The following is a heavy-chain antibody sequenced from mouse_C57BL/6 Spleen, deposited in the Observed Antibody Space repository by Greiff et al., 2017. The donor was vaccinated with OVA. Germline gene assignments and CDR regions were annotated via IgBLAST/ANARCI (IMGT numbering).Heavy chain of an antibody. Sequence: QVQLQQSGPELVKPGASVKISCKASGYSFTSYYIHWVKQRPGQGLEWIGWIYPGSGNTKYNEKFKGKATLTADTSSSTAYMQLSSLTSEDSAVYYCASIGYGSTYGNYYAMDYWGQGTSVTVSS. CDR2: IYPGSGNT. J-gene: IGHJ4*01. CDR3: ASIGYGSTYGNYYAMDY. D-gene: IGHD1-1*01. V-gene: IGHV1-66*01. CDR1: GYSFTSYY.